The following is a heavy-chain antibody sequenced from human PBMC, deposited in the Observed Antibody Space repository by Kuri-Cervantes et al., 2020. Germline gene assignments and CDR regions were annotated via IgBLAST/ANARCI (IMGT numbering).Heavy chain of an antibody. Sequence: APVKVSCKASGYTFTSYYMHWVRQAPGQGLEWMGIINPSGGSTSYAQKFQGRVTMTRDTSTSTVYMELSSLRSEDTAVYYCARAANGIAVAGRGYYFDYWGQGTLVTVSS. CDR2: INPSGGST. CDR3: ARAANGIAVAGRGYYFDY. D-gene: IGHD6-19*01. CDR1: GYTFTSYY. J-gene: IGHJ4*02. V-gene: IGHV1-46*01.